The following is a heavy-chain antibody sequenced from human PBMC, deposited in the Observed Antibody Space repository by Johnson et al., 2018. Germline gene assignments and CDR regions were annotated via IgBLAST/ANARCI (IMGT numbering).Heavy chain of an antibody. Sequence: VQLVQSGGGLVKPGGSLRLACAAFEFTLSPYKMNWVRQAPGKGLEWVSSIGSSSGSKFYADSVKGRFTISRDNAKNSLYLQMNSLRPEDTAVYYWASETSFYDISTYSPLGYWGQGSLVTVSS. CDR2: IGSSSGSK. CDR3: ASETSFYDISTYSPLGY. D-gene: IGHD3-22*01. V-gene: IGHV3-21*01. CDR1: EFTLSPYK. J-gene: IGHJ4*02.